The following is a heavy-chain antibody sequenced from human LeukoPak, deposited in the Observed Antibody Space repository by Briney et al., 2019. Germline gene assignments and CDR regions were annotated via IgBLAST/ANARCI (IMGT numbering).Heavy chain of an antibody. CDR2: ISSSGSTI. V-gene: IGHV3-48*03. D-gene: IGHD3-3*01. CDR1: GFTFSSYE. CDR3: ARDRSGFYYFDY. J-gene: IGHJ4*02. Sequence: QSGGSLRLSCAASGFTFSSYEVNWVRQAPGKGLEWVSYISSSGSTIYYADSVKGRFTISRDNAKNSLYLQMNSLRAEDTAVYYCARDRSGFYYFDYWGQGTLVTVSS.